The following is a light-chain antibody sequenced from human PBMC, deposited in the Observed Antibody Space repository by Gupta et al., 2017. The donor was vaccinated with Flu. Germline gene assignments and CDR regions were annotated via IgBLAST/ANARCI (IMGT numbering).Light chain of an antibody. CDR2: IIS. V-gene: IGKV1-39*01. J-gene: IGKJ1*01. CDR1: QEVRGY. Sequence: PSSLAACVGDRVTITCRARQEVRGYLNWYQQIPGSAPKHLIFIISSLKIGVSTRFTGSGSGKDFTLTSSSRQQEDFANYYCQQSYTLPTFGQGTRVEI. CDR3: QQSYTLPT.